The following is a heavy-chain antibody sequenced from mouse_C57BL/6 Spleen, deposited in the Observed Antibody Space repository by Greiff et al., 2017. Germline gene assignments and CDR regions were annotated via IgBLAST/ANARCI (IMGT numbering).Heavy chain of an antibody. Sequence: VQLQQSGPGLVQPSQSLSITCTVSGFSLTSYGVHWVRQSPGKGLEWLGVIWRGGSTDYNAAFMSRLSITKDNSKSQVFFKMNSLQADDTAIYYCAKNYYGSSYDWFAYWGQGTLVTVSA. V-gene: IGHV2-5*01. CDR3: AKNYYGSSYDWFAY. CDR2: IWRGGST. D-gene: IGHD1-1*01. CDR1: GFSLTSYG. J-gene: IGHJ3*01.